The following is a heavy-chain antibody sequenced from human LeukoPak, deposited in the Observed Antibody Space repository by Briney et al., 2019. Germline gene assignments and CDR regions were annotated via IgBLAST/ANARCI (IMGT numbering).Heavy chain of an antibody. CDR3: ALLSGYYMGSGY. CDR2: ISGSGGST. J-gene: IGHJ4*02. V-gene: IGHV3-23*01. CDR1: GFTFSSYA. Sequence: GGSLRLSCAASGFTFSSYAMSWVRQAPGKGLEWVSAISGSGGSTYYADSVKGRFTISRDNSKNTLYLQMNSLRAEDTAVYYCALLSGYYMGSGYWGQGTLVTVSS. D-gene: IGHD3-22*01.